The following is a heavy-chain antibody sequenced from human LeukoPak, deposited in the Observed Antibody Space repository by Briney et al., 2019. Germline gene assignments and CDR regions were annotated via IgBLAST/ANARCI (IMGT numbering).Heavy chain of an antibody. Sequence: ESGPTLVKPTQTLTLTCTFSGFSLSTSGVGVGWIRQPPGKALEWLALIYWNDDKRYSPSLKSRLTITKDTSKNQVVLTMTNMDPVDTATYYCAHRPGGSGSYARNDAFDIWGQGTMVTVSS. J-gene: IGHJ3*02. D-gene: IGHD3-10*01. CDR2: IYWNDDK. V-gene: IGHV2-5*01. CDR3: AHRPGGSGSYARNDAFDI. CDR1: GFSLSTSGVG.